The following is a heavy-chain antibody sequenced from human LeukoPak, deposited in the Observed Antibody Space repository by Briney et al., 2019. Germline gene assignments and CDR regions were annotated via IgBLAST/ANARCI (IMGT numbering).Heavy chain of an antibody. CDR3: ARAIVGATRGYDY. Sequence: SETLSLTCTVSGGSISGYYWSWIRQPPGKGLEWIGYIYYSGSTNYNPSLKSRVTISVDTSKNQFSLKLSSVPAADTAVYYCARAIVGATRGYDYWGQRTLVTVSS. CDR1: GGSISGYY. D-gene: IGHD1-26*01. J-gene: IGHJ4*02. CDR2: IYYSGST. V-gene: IGHV4-59*01.